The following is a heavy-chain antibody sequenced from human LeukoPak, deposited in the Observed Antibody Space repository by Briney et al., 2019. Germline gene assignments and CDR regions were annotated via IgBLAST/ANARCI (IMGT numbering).Heavy chain of an antibody. Sequence: ASVRVSCKASGYTFTSYEINWVRQATGQGLEWMGGMNPNSGNTGYAQKFQGRLTMTRDTSISTAYMELSSLRSEDTAVYYCARGINGMDVWGQGTTVTVSS. J-gene: IGHJ6*02. CDR2: MNPNSGNT. V-gene: IGHV1-8*01. D-gene: IGHD3-16*01. CDR3: ARGINGMDV. CDR1: GYTFTSYE.